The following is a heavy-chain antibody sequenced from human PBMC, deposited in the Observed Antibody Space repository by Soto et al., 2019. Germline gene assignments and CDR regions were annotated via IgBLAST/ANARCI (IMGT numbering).Heavy chain of an antibody. CDR2: ISSSGSTV. V-gene: IGHV3-48*03. CDR1: RFTFSTYE. Sequence: GVSLRLSCAASRFTFSTYEMNWVRQAPGKGLEWVSYISSSGSTVYYADSVKGRFTISRDNTRNSLYLQMNSLRDEDTALYYCVRYCSTTLCNGVATRTFDYWGQGTPVTVSS. CDR3: VRYCSTTLCNGVATRTFDY. D-gene: IGHD2-2*01. J-gene: IGHJ4*02.